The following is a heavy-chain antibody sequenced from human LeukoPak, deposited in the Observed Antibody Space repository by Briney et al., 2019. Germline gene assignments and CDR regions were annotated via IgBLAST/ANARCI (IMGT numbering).Heavy chain of an antibody. CDR3: AGSGYDYYFDY. J-gene: IGHJ4*02. V-gene: IGHV4-4*02. D-gene: IGHD5-12*01. CDR2: IYHSGST. CDR1: GGSISSSNW. Sequence: SETLSLTCAVSGGSISSSNWWSWVCQPPGKGLEWIGEIYHSGSTNYNPSLKSRVTISVDKSKNQFSLKLSSVTAADTAVYYCAGSGYDYYFDYWGQGTLVTVSS.